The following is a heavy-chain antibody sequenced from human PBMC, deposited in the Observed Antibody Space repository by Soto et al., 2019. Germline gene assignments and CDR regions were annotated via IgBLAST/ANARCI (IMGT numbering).Heavy chain of an antibody. V-gene: IGHV3-48*01. CDR2: ISSISNTI. J-gene: IGHJ4*02. D-gene: IGHD2-15*01. Sequence: GGSLRLSCAASGFTFSTYSMSWVRQAPGKGLEWVSYISSISNTIYYADSVKGRFTISRDNAKNSLYLHMNSLSAEDTAVCYCARDRGCSGGICYRDLGYWGQGTLVTVSS. CDR1: GFTFSTYS. CDR3: ARDRGCSGGICYRDLGY.